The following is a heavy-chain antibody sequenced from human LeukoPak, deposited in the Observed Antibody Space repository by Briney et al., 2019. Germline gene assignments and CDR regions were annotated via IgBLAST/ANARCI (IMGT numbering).Heavy chain of an antibody. CDR1: GFTFDDYA. Sequence: GGSLRLSCAASGFTFDDYATHWVRQPPGKGLEWVSGISWNSDNIGYADSVKGRFTISRDIAKSTLYLQMDSLRAEDTAVYYCARVATTSSKWSLDYWGQGTLVTVSS. CDR2: ISWNSDNI. CDR3: ARVATTSSKWSLDY. J-gene: IGHJ4*02. D-gene: IGHD2-2*01. V-gene: IGHV3-9*01.